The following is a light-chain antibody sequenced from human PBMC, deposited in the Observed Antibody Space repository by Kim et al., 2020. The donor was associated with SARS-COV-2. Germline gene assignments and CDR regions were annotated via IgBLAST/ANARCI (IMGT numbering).Light chain of an antibody. V-gene: IGKV1-9*01. CDR1: QGIRNH. J-gene: IGKJ4*01. CDR3: QHSNSYPIT. CDR2: GAS. Sequence: SASVGDRAPITCRASQGIRNHLAWYQQKPGKAPKLLFYGASTLQSGVPSRFSGSGSATEFTLTVSSLQPEDFATYYCQHSNSYPITFGGGTKLEI.